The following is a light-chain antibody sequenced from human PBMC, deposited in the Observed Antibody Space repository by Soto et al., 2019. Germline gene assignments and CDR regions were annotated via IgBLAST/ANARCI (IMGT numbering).Light chain of an antibody. V-gene: IGKV3-15*01. CDR1: QSVSSN. CDR2: GAS. CDR3: QRYNTWPFT. J-gene: IGKJ3*01. Sequence: EIEMTHFPATLSVSPGERATLSCRASQSVSSNLAWYQQKPGQAPRLLIYGASTRATCIPARFSGSGSGTDFTLSISSLQSEDFAVYYCQRYNTWPFTFGPGTKVDV.